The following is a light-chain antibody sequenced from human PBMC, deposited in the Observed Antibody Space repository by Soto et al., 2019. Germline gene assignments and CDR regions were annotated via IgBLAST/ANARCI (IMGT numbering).Light chain of an antibody. CDR1: QSISDT. CDR2: SAS. CDR3: QQRSNWPIT. V-gene: IGKV3-15*01. Sequence: EIVMTQSPATLSVSPGGRATLSFSASQSISDTLAWYQQKPGQAPRLLIYSASRGATGFPARFSGSGSGTDFTLTISSLQSEDFAVYYCQQRSNWPITFGQGTRLEIK. J-gene: IGKJ5*01.